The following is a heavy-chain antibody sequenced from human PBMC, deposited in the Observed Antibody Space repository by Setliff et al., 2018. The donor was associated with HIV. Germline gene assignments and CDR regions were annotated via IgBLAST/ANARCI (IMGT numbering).Heavy chain of an antibody. CDR1: GFTFSTFP. J-gene: IGHJ4*02. V-gene: IGHV3-30*04. Sequence: GGSLRLSCAASGFTFSTFPMHWLRQAPGKELEWVAVISSDGYDKYNADSVNGRFTISRDNSENTLYLQMNGLRSEDTAVYYCARVTSDSSGYYWGYYFDYWGQGTRVTVSS. CDR3: ARVTSDSSGYYWGYYFDY. D-gene: IGHD3-22*01. CDR2: ISSDGYDK.